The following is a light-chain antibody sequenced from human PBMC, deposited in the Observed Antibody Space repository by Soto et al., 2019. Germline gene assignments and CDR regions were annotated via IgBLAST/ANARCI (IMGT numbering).Light chain of an antibody. V-gene: IGKV3-20*01. CDR2: GAS. CDR3: QQYGSSPFT. CDR1: QSFSSSY. J-gene: IGKJ3*01. Sequence: EIVLTQSPGTLSLSPGERATLSCRASQSFSSSYLAWYQQKPGQAPRLLIYGASSRATGIPDRFSGSGSGTDFTLTISRLEPEAFVVYYCQQYGSSPFTFGPGTKVDIK.